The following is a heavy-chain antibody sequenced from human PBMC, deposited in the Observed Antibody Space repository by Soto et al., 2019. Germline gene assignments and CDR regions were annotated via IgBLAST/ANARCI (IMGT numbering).Heavy chain of an antibody. V-gene: IGHV5-51*01. CDR1: GYSFTSYW. D-gene: IGHD4-17*01. J-gene: IGHJ6*02. Sequence: GESLKISCKGSGYSFTSYWIGWVRQMPGKGLGWMGIIYPGDSDTRYSPSFQGQVTISADKSISTAYLQWSSLKASDTAMYYCARTGEGPCGLYYYGMDVWGQGTTVTVS. CDR2: IYPGDSDT. CDR3: ARTGEGPCGLYYYGMDV.